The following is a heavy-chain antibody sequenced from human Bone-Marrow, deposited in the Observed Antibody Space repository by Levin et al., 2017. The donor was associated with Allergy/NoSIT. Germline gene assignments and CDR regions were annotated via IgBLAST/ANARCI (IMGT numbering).Heavy chain of an antibody. CDR2: LAYDGSHK. J-gene: IGHJ4*02. CDR3: AKDQASDNYGLGH. D-gene: IGHD5-18*01. Sequence: GGSLRLSCAASGFIFSSYGMHWVRQAPGKGLEWVAALAYDGSHKYYADSVKGRFTISRDSSKSTLYLQMSSLRPGDTAVYYCAKDQASDNYGLGHWGQGTLVTVSS. CDR1: GFIFSSYG. V-gene: IGHV3-30*18.